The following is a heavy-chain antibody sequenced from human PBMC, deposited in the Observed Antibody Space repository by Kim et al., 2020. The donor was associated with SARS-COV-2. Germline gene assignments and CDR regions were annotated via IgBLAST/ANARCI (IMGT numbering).Heavy chain of an antibody. J-gene: IGHJ3*02. CDR2: ISYDGSNK. V-gene: IGHV3-30*04. CDR3: ARDPPKYYDILTGYSSNAFDI. D-gene: IGHD3-9*01. CDR1: GFTFSSYA. Sequence: GGSLRLSCAASGFTFSSYAMHWVRQAPGKGLEWVVVISYDGSNKYYADSVKGRFTISRDNSKNTLYLQMNSLRAEDTAVYYCARDPPKYYDILTGYSSNAFDIWGQGTMVTVSS.